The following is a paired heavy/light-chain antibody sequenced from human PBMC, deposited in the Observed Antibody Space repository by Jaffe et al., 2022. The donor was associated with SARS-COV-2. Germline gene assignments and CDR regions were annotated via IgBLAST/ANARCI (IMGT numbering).Light chain of an antibody. V-gene: IGKV2-28*01. CDR1: QSLLHSNGYNY. CDR3: MQPLQTPRT. CDR2: LGS. J-gene: IGKJ2*01. Sequence: DIVMTQSPLSLPVTPGEPASISCRSSQSLLHSNGYNYLDWYLQKPGQSPQLLIYLGSNRASGVPDRFSGSGSGTDFTLKISRVEAEDVGVYYCMQPLQTPRTFGQGTKLEIK.
Heavy chain of an antibody. J-gene: IGHJ6*02. CDR1: GFTFSSYE. CDR3: ARATALGIAASGTRPSVGYYFYGMDV. Sequence: EVQLAESGGGLVQPGGSLRLSCAASGFTFSSYEMNWVRQAPGKGLEWVSYISSSGSTKYYADSVKGRFTISRDNAKNSLYLQMNSLRAEDTAVYYCARATALGIAASGTRPSVGYYFYGMDVWGQGTTVTVSS. CDR2: ISSSGSTK. D-gene: IGHD6-13*01. V-gene: IGHV3-48*03.